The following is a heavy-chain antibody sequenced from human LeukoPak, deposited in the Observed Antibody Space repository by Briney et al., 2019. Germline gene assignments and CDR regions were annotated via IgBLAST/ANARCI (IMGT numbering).Heavy chain of an antibody. J-gene: IGHJ4*02. CDR1: GGSFSGYY. D-gene: IGHD3-3*01. V-gene: IGHV4-34*01. CDR3: ARGDYDFWSGYYPRDLDY. Sequence: SETLSLTCAVYGGSFSGYYWSWIRQPPGRGLEWIGEINHSGSTNYNPSLKSRVTISVDTSKNQFSVKLSSVTAADTAVYYCARGDYDFWSGYYPRDLDYWGQGTLVTVSS. CDR2: INHSGST.